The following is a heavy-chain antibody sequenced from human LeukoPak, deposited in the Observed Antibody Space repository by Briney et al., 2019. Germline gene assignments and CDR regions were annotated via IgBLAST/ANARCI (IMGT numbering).Heavy chain of an antibody. Sequence: SETLSLTRTVSGGSISGYYWSWIRQPPGKGLEWIGYIYYSGSTNYNPSLKSRITILVDTSKNQFSLRLSSVTAADTAVYYCARVRGNYFPDYWGQGTLVTVSS. D-gene: IGHD4-11*01. CDR3: ARVRGNYFPDY. V-gene: IGHV4-59*01. J-gene: IGHJ4*02. CDR2: IYYSGST. CDR1: GGSISGYY.